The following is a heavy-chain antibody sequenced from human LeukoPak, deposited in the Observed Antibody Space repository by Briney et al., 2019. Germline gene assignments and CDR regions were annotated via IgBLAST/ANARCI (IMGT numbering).Heavy chain of an antibody. Sequence: PGGSLRLSCAASGFTFSSYEMNWVRQAPGKGLEWVSYISSSGSTMYYADSVKGRFTISRDNAKNSLYLQMNSLRAEDTAVYYCTRDPGCSGGSCYSSFDYWGQGTLVTVSS. CDR1: GFTFSSYE. CDR3: TRDPGCSGGSCYSSFDY. V-gene: IGHV3-48*03. CDR2: ISSSGSTM. D-gene: IGHD2-15*01. J-gene: IGHJ4*02.